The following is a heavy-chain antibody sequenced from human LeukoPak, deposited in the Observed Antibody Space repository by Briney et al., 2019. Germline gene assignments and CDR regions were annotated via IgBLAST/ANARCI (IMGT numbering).Heavy chain of an antibody. CDR2: IYADFDNT. Sequence: PGGSLRLSCAASGFTVSSNYMSWVRQAPGKGLEWVSVIYADFDNTDYADSVKGRFTISRDNSKNTLYLHMNSLRVEDTATYFCARALNRHIGAFEYWGQGALVTVSS. D-gene: IGHD4/OR15-4a*01. CDR1: GFTVSSNY. V-gene: IGHV3-53*01. CDR3: ARALNRHIGAFEY. J-gene: IGHJ4*02.